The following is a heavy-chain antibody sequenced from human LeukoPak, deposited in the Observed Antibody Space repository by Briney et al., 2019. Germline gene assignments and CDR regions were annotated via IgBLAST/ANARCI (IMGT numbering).Heavy chain of an antibody. Sequence: PGGSLRLSCAASGLTFSDHYMDWVRQATGKGLEWLGRIRKKANRYTTEYAASGKGRFTISRDDSKNSLYLQMNSLKTEDTAVYYCASGYCTGGSCYAGHYWGQGTLVTVSS. CDR3: ASGYCTGGSCYAGHY. J-gene: IGHJ4*02. CDR2: IRKKANRYTT. CDR1: GLTFSDHY. D-gene: IGHD2-15*01. V-gene: IGHV3-72*01.